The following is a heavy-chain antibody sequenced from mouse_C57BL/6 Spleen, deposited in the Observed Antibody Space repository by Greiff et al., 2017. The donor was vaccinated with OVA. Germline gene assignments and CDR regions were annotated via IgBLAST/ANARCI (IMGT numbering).Heavy chain of an antibody. CDR3: ARIHDGYYERVGY. V-gene: IGHV1-22*01. CDR2: INPNNGGT. J-gene: IGHJ2*01. D-gene: IGHD2-3*01. Sequence: VQLQQSGPELVKPGASVKMSCKASGYTFTDYNMHWVKQSHGKSLEWIGYINPNNGGTSYNQKFKGKATLTVNKSSSTAYMQLRSLTSEDSAVYYCARIHDGYYERVGYWGQGTTLTVSS. CDR1: GYTFTDYN.